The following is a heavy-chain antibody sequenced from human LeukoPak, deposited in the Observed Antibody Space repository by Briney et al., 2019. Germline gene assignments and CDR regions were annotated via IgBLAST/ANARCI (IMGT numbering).Heavy chain of an antibody. Sequence: SVKVSCKASGGTFSNYAISWVRQAPGQGLEWMGGIIPIFGTANYAQKFQGRVTITTDESTSTDYMGLSTLRSEDTAVYYCARGAILEWLPLSDSSRYYFDYWGQGTLVTVAS. J-gene: IGHJ4*02. CDR3: ARGAILEWLPLSDSSRYYFDY. CDR1: GGTFSNYA. V-gene: IGHV1-69*05. D-gene: IGHD3-3*02. CDR2: IIPIFGTA.